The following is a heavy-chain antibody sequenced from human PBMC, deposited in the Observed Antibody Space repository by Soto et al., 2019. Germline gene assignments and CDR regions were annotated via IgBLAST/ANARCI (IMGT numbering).Heavy chain of an antibody. Sequence: EVRLLESVGGLVKPGGSLRLSCATSGLTFSNYAMSGVRQAPGGGLEWVSSMSGSSSTTYYADSVRGRFTISRDRSKSTLYLQMSSLRAEDTALYYCAKNQERELPRVIDFWGQGTLVTVSS. J-gene: IGHJ4*02. CDR3: AKNQERELPRVIDF. V-gene: IGHV3-23*01. CDR2: MSGSSSTT. D-gene: IGHD1-7*01. CDR1: GLTFSNYA.